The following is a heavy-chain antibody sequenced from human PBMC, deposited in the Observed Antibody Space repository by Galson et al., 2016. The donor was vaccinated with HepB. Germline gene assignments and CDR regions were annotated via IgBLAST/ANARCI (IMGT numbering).Heavy chain of an antibody. V-gene: IGHV4-34*01. D-gene: IGHD4-17*01. CDR2: INHSGST. Sequence: SETLSLTCAVYGGSFSGYYWSWIRQPPGKGLEWIGEINHSGSTNYNPSLKSRVAVSVDESKNQFSLKLSSVTAADTAVYYCARGDNPDYGDYASAYYYMDIWGKGTTVTVSS. CDR3: ARGDNPDYGDYASAYYYMDI. J-gene: IGHJ6*03. CDR1: GGSFSGYY.